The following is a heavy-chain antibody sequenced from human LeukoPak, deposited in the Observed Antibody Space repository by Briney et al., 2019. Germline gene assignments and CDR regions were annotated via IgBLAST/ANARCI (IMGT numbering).Heavy chain of an antibody. D-gene: IGHD3-3*01. J-gene: IGHJ6*03. CDR1: GFTFSSYA. CDR2: ISGSGGST. CDR3: AKRRDYDFWDYYYMDV. V-gene: IGHV3-23*01. Sequence: GGSLRLSCAASGFTFSSYAMSWVRQAPGKGLEWVSAISGSGGSTYYADSVKGRFTISRDNSKNTLYLQMNGLRAEDTAVYYCAKRRDYDFWDYYYMDVWGKGTTVTVSS.